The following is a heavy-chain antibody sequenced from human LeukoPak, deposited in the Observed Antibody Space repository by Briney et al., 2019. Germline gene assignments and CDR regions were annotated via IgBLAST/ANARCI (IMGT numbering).Heavy chain of an antibody. CDR3: ASEFGYSYGAG. CDR1: GGSISSSSYY. CDR2: IYYSGST. D-gene: IGHD5-18*01. J-gene: IGHJ4*02. V-gene: IGHV4-39*07. Sequence: SSETLSLTCTVPGGSISSSSYYWGWIRQPPGKGLEWIGSIYYSGSTYYNPSLKSRVTISVDTSKNQFSLKLSSVTAADTAVYYCASEFGYSYGAGWGQGTLVTVSS.